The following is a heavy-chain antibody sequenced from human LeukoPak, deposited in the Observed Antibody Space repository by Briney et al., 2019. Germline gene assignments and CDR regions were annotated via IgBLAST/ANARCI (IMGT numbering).Heavy chain of an antibody. CDR3: ARDGYGSLDY. CDR1: GGSISSGGYY. CDR2: IYYSGST. J-gene: IGHJ4*02. D-gene: IGHD5-12*01. V-gene: IGHV4-31*03. Sequence: SQTLSLTCTVSGGSISSGGYYWSWISQHPGKGLEWIGYIYYSGSTYYNPSLKSRVTISVDTSKNQFSLKLSSVTAADTAVYYCARDGYGSLDYWGQGTLVTVSS.